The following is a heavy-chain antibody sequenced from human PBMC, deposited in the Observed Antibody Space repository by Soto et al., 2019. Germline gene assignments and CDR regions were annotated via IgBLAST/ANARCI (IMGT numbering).Heavy chain of an antibody. CDR3: ARDHPVEMATYYYYYGMDV. D-gene: IGHD5-12*01. V-gene: IGHV1-46*01. Sequence: QVQLVQSGAEVKKPGASVKVSCKASGYTFTSYYMHWVRQAPGQGLEWMGIINPSGGSTSYAQKFQGRVTMTRDTSTSTVYMELSSLRSEDTAVYYCARDHPVEMATYYYYYGMDVWGQGTTVTVSS. CDR2: INPSGGST. J-gene: IGHJ6*02. CDR1: GYTFTSYY.